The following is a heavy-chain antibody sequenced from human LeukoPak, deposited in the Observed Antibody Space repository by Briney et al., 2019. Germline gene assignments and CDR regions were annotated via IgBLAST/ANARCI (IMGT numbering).Heavy chain of an antibody. CDR2: ISWNSGSI. CDR3: AKDYGDYGTFDY. J-gene: IGHJ4*02. Sequence: GGSLRLSCAASGFTRYGMHWVRQAPGKGLEWVSGISWNSGSIGYADSVKGRFTISRDNAKNSLYLQMNSLRAEDTALYYCAKDYGDYGTFDYWGQGTLVTVSS. D-gene: IGHD4-17*01. V-gene: IGHV3-9*01. CDR1: GFTRYG.